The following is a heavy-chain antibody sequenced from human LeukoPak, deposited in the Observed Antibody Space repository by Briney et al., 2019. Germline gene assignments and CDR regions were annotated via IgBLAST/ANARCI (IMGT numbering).Heavy chain of an antibody. V-gene: IGHV4-61*01. J-gene: IGHJ3*02. Sequence: SETLSLTCTVSGGSVSSGSYYWTWIRQPPGKGLEWIGYISYSGSTNFNPSLKSRVTISVDTSKNQYSLNLSSVTAADTAVYYCARRGTGGRSFDIWGQGTMVTVSS. D-gene: IGHD2-8*02. CDR2: ISYSGST. CDR1: GGSVSSGSYY. CDR3: ARRGTGGRSFDI.